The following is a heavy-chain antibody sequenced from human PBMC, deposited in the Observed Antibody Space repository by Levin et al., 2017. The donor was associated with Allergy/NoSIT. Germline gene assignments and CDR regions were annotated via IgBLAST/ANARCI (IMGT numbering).Heavy chain of an antibody. CDR3: ARDNEENSSSPGVDY. CDR2: INPNSGGT. Sequence: ASVKVSCKASGYTFTGYYMHWVRQAPGQGLEWMGWINPNSGGTNYAQKFQGRVTMTRDTSISTAYMELSRLRSDDTAVYYCARDNEENSSSPGVDYWGQGTLVTVSS. J-gene: IGHJ4*02. V-gene: IGHV1-2*02. CDR1: GYTFTGYY. D-gene: IGHD6-6*01.